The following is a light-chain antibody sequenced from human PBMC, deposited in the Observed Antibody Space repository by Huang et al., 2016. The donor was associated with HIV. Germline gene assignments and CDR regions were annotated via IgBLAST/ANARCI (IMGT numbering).Light chain of an antibody. Sequence: DIQITQSPSSLSASVGDRVIITCRASQNINRYLNWYQQQPGKAPTLLISGASKLQSWAPSSFSGSGSGTHFTLAISSLQPEDSATYYCQQSAVTPRTFGQGTKLEI. CDR1: QNINRY. CDR2: GAS. J-gene: IGKJ2*01. CDR3: QQSAVTPRT. V-gene: IGKV1-39*01.